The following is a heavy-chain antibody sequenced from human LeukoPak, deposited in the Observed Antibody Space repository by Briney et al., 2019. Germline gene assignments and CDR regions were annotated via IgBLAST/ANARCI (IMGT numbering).Heavy chain of an antibody. J-gene: IGHJ5*02. V-gene: IGHV3-23*01. Sequence: AGGSLRLSCEASGFTIENHVMTWVRQAPGKGPVWVASQSGSGHNTYYSESVRGRFAISRDNSKNTVFLQMNSLRVEDTAIYYCATDWTLRGVPTFFDPWGQGTVVSVSS. D-gene: IGHD3-10*01. CDR1: GFTIENHV. CDR2: QSGSGHNT. CDR3: ATDWTLRGVPTFFDP.